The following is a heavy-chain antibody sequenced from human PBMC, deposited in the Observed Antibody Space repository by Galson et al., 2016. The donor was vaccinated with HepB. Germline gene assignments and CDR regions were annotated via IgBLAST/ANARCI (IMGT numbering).Heavy chain of an antibody. CDR2: IHSGGST. V-gene: IGHV3-53*01. Sequence: SLRLSCAASGFSVSSNHMSWVRQAPGKGLEWVSIIHSGGSTYYTDSVKGRLTISRDNSKNTLHLQMNSLRAEDTAVYFCAGGSNHDGMGVWGQGTTVTVSS. J-gene: IGHJ6*02. D-gene: IGHD1-14*01. CDR3: AGGSNHDGMGV. CDR1: GFSVSSNH.